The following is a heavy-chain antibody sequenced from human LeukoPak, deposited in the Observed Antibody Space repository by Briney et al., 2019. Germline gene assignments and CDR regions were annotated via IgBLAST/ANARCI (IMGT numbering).Heavy chain of an antibody. V-gene: IGHV5-51*01. CDR1: GYSFTSYW. Sequence: GESLKISCTGSGYSFTSYWIGWVRQMPGKGLEWMGIIYPGDSDTRYSPSFQGQVTISADKSISTAYLQWSSLRASDTDMYYCARRVAGSYHDAFDIWGQGTMVTVSS. CDR2: IYPGDSDT. D-gene: IGHD1-26*01. CDR3: ARRVAGSYHDAFDI. J-gene: IGHJ3*02.